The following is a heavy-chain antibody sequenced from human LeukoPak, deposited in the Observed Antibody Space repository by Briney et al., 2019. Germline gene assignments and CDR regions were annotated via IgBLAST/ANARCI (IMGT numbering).Heavy chain of an antibody. J-gene: IGHJ4*02. CDR2: MNPNSGNT. Sequence: ASVKVSCKASGSTFTSYDINWVRQAAGQGLEWMGWMNPNSGNTGYAQKFQGRVTMTRNTSISTAYMELSSLRSEDTAVYYCARGRWVTMAAYYFDYWGQGTLVTVSS. CDR3: ARGRWVTMAAYYFDY. V-gene: IGHV1-8*01. CDR1: GSTFTSYD. D-gene: IGHD3-10*01.